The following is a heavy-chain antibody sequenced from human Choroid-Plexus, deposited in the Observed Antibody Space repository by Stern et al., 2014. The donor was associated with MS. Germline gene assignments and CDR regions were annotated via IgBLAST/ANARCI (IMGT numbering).Heavy chain of an antibody. J-gene: IGHJ4*02. CDR1: GFTFSNFG. Sequence: VQLVESGGGVAQPGRPLILSCAASGFTFSNFGMHWVRQAPGKGLEWVALISYDGSDKYYADSVKGRFTIFRDNSKNTLYMHMNSLRAEDRAVYYCAKDRQWSTSFFDYWGQGSLVTVSS. CDR3: AKDRQWSTSFFDY. V-gene: IGHV3-30*18. CDR2: ISYDGSDK. D-gene: IGHD2-15*01.